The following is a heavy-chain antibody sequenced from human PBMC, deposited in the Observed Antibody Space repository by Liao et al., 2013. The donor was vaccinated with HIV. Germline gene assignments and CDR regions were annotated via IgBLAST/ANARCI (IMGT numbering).Heavy chain of an antibody. CDR2: INHSGST. J-gene: IGHJ4*02. Sequence: QVQLQQWGAGLLKPSETLSLTCAVSGGSFSAYYWSWIRQPPGKGLEWIGEINHSGSTNYNASLKSRVSISVDTSKNQFSLKLSSVTAADTAVYFCAVGSSWYNGWVYWGQGTLVTVSS. CDR1: GGSFSAYY. V-gene: IGHV4-34*01. CDR3: AVGSSWYNGWVY. D-gene: IGHD6-13*01.